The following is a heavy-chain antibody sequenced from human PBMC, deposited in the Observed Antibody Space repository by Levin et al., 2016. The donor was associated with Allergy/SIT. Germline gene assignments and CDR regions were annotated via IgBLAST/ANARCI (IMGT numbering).Heavy chain of an antibody. D-gene: IGHD1-14*01. CDR1: GGSISNSNW. CDR3: VRNRNPYYFDY. CDR2: IDRNGST. J-gene: IGHJ4*02. Sequence: SETLSLTCAVSGGSISNSNWWSWVRQPPGKGLEWIGEIDRNGSTNYNPSLESRVTISVDKSKNQFSLRLSSVTAADTAVYYCVRNRNPYYFDYWGQGTLVTVSS. V-gene: IGHV4-4*02.